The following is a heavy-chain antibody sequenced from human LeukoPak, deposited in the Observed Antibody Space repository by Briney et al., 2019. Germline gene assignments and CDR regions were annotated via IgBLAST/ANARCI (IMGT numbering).Heavy chain of an antibody. V-gene: IGHV3-53*01. J-gene: IGHJ6*02. CDR1: GFTVSSNY. D-gene: IGHD5-24*01. Sequence: GGSLRLSCAASGFTVSSNYMSWVRQAPGKGLEWVSVIYSGGSTYYADSVKGRFTISRDNSKNTLYLQMNSLRAEDTAVYYCAKRDGYGSTNVFVYYYGMDVWGQGTTVTVSS. CDR2: IYSGGST. CDR3: AKRDGYGSTNVFVYYYGMDV.